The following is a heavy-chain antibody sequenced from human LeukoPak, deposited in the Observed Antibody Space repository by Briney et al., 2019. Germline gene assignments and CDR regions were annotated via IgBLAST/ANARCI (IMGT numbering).Heavy chain of an antibody. CDR2: VYYTGAS. Sequence: PSETLSLTCTVSGGSISSSSYYWGWIRQPPGKGLEWIGSVYYTGASYYNPSLKSRVTISIDTTKNHISLNLTSVTAADTAVYYCARGAPPQNWGQGALVTVSS. CDR3: ARGAPPQN. J-gene: IGHJ4*02. V-gene: IGHV4-39*07. CDR1: GGSISSSSYY.